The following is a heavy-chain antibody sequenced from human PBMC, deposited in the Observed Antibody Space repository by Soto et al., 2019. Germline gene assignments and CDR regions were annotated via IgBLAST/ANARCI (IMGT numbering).Heavy chain of an antibody. CDR1: XFTFSSYS. CDR3: AGEWEPYYYYGMDV. Sequence: SLRLSCAASXFTFSSYSMNWVRQAPGKGLEWVSSISSSSSYIYYADSVKGRFTISRDNAKNSLYLQMSSLRAEDTAVYYCAGEWEPYYYYGMDVWGQGTTVTAP. V-gene: IGHV3-21*01. CDR2: ISSSSSYI. D-gene: IGHD1-26*01. J-gene: IGHJ6*02.